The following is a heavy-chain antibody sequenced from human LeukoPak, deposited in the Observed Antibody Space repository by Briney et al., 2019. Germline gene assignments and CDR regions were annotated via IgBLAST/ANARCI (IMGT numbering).Heavy chain of an antibody. CDR3: AKGDLRSWFDY. CDR2: ISNDGVNT. V-gene: IGHV3-33*05. J-gene: IGHJ5*01. CDR1: GFTFSNYG. Sequence: GGSLRLSCAASGFTFSNYGMHWVRQLPGNGLEWVSVISNDGVNTYQADSVKGRFTISRDNSKNTVHLQMNSLRAEDTALYYCAKGDLRSWFDYWGQGTLVTVSS.